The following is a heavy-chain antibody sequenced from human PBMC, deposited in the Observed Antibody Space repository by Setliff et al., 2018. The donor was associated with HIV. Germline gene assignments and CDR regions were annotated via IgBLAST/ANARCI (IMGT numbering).Heavy chain of an antibody. Sequence: PSETLSLTCAVYGGSVSGHYWGWFRQPPGKGLEWIGEITPSGAPNYLPSLKSRVTMSLDTSNNQFSLKMTSVTAADTALYYCSNWNTTIDEDAWGQGTLVTVSS. V-gene: IGHV4-34*01. CDR1: GGSVSGHY. J-gene: IGHJ5*02. D-gene: IGHD5-18*01. CDR2: ITPSGAP. CDR3: SNWNTTIDEDA.